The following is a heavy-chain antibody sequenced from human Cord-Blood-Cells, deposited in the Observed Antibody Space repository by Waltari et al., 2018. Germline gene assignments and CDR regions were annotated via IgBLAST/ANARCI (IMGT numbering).Heavy chain of an antibody. J-gene: IGHJ4*02. CDR1: GFTFSSYG. CDR2: ISYDGSNK. V-gene: IGHV3-30*18. CDR3: AKREYFDY. Sequence: QVQLVESGGGVVQPGRSLRLSCVASGFTFSSYGMHWVRQAPGKGLEWVAVISYDGSNKYYADSVKGRFTISRDNSKNTLYLQMNSLRAEDTAVYYCAKREYFDYWGQGTLVTVSS.